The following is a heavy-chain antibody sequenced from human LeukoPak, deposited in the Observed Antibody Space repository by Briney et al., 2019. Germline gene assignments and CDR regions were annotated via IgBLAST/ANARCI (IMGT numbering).Heavy chain of an antibody. CDR2: IFYTGST. D-gene: IGHD2-21*02. Sequence: SETLSLTCTVSGGSISSSYYYRGWIRQPPGKGLEWIGSIFYTGSTYYNPSLKSRVTISVDASKNQFSLKLSSVTAAETAVFYCARNGRSIVVVTAVPNAFDIWGQGTMVSVSS. CDR3: ARNGRSIVVVTAVPNAFDI. CDR1: GGSISSSYYY. V-gene: IGHV4-39*01. J-gene: IGHJ3*02.